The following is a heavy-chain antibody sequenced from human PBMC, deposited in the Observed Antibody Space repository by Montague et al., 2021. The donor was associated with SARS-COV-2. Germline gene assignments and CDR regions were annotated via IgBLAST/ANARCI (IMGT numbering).Heavy chain of an antibody. CDR1: FSLFSRPRAA. V-gene: IGHV6-1*01. CDR2: TYYRSKWYN. CDR3: ARGSSGYYAPRPFDY. Sequence: CSLSFSLFSRPRAAWNWIRQSPSRGLEWLGRTYYRSKWYNDYAVSVKSRITINPDTSKNQFSLQLNSVTPEDTAVYYCARGSSGYYAPRPFDYWGQGTLVTVSS. D-gene: IGHD3-22*01. J-gene: IGHJ4*02.